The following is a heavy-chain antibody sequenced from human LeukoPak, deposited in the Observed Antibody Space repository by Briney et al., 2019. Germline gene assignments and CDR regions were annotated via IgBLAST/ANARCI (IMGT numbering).Heavy chain of an antibody. D-gene: IGHD4-17*01. CDR3: ARGYGDYGY. J-gene: IGHJ4*02. CDR2: IHYSGST. Sequence: SETLSLTCTVSGGSIGSSSYYWGWIRQPPGKGLEWIGSIHYSGSTYYNPSLKSRVTISVDTSKNQFSLKLSSVTAADTAVYYCARGYGDYGYWGQGTLVTVSS. V-gene: IGHV4-39*07. CDR1: GGSIGSSSYY.